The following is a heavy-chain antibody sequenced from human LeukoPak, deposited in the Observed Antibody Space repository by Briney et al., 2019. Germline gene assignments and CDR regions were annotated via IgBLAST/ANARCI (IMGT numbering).Heavy chain of an antibody. CDR2: ISWDGGST. Sequence: GGSLRLSCAASGFTFDDYAMHWVRQAPGKGLEWVSLISWDGGSTYYADSVKGRFTISRDNSKNSLYLQMNSLRAEDTALYYCAKDWGAYDARYMDVWGKGTTVTVSS. V-gene: IGHV3-43D*03. CDR1: GFTFDDYA. CDR3: AKDWGAYDARYMDV. J-gene: IGHJ6*03. D-gene: IGHD3-3*01.